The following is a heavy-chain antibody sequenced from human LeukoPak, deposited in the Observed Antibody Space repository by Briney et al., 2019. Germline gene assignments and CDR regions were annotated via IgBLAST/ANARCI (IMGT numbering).Heavy chain of an antibody. Sequence: GGSLRLSCAASGFTFSNAWMSWVRQAPGKGLEWVGRIKSKTDGGTTDYAAPVKGRFTISRDDSKNTLYLQMNSLKTEDTAVYYCTTTSQYYYYMDVWGKGTTVTVSS. J-gene: IGHJ6*03. V-gene: IGHV3-15*01. CDR1: GFTFSNAW. CDR2: IKSKTDGGTT. CDR3: TTTSQYYYYMDV.